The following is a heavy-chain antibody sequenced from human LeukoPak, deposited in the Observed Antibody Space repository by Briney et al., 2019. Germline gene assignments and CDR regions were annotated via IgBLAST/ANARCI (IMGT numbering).Heavy chain of an antibody. J-gene: IGHJ4*02. CDR1: GYTFTSYY. Sequence: ASVKVSCKTSGYTFTSYYIHWVRQAPGQGLEWMGVISPSGGSTSYAQKFQGRVTMTGDMSASTVYMELSGLISEDTAVYYCARDLGFGEFEFDYWGQGTLVTVSS. D-gene: IGHD3-10*01. CDR3: ARDLGFGEFEFDY. V-gene: IGHV1-46*01. CDR2: ISPSGGST.